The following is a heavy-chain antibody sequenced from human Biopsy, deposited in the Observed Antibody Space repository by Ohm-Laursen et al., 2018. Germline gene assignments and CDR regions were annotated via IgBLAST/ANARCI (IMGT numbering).Heavy chain of an antibody. V-gene: IGHV4-59*01. J-gene: IGHJ2*01. CDR1: GDSISSYY. CDR2: VYYTGST. D-gene: IGHD3-22*01. CDR3: ARDRGYYSDRTVPGYFDL. Sequence: GTLSLTCIVSGDSISSYYWSWIRQPPGKGLQWIGYVYYTGSTDYNPSLQSRVTISVDTSKNHFSLRLRSVTAADTAIYYCARDRGYYSDRTVPGYFDLWGRGTLVTVSS.